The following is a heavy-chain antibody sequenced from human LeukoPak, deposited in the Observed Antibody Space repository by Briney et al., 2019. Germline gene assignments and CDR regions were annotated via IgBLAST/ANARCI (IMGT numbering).Heavy chain of an antibody. CDR3: AREGPEEAVAGGFDY. CDR1: GFTFSSYA. Sequence: GGSLRLSCAASGFTFSSYAMHWVRQAPGKGLEWVAVISYDGSNKYYADSVKGRFTISRDNSKNTLYLQMNSLRAEDTAVYYCAREGPEEAVAGGFDYWGQGTLVTVSS. J-gene: IGHJ4*02. V-gene: IGHV3-30*14. D-gene: IGHD6-19*01. CDR2: ISYDGSNK.